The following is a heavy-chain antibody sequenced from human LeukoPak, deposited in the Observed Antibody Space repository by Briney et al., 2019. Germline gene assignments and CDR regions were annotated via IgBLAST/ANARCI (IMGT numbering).Heavy chain of an antibody. D-gene: IGHD2-2*01. CDR3: AREGSSSHFDY. CDR2: IKHSGST. V-gene: IGHV4-34*01. J-gene: IGHJ4*02. CDR1: GGSFSGYY. Sequence: PSETLSLTCAVYGGSFSGYYWSWIRQPPGKGLEWIGEIKHSGSTNYNPSLKSRVTISVDTSKNQFSLKLSSVTAADTAVYYCAREGSSSHFDYWGQGTLVTVSS.